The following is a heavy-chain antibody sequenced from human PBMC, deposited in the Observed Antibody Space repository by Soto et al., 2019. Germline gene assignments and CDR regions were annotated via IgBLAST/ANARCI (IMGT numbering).Heavy chain of an antibody. Sequence: GASVKVSCKASGYTFTGYYMHWVRQAPGQGLEWMGWINPNSGGTDYAQKFQGRVTMTRDTSISTAYMELSRLRSDDTAVYYCAGEVLSGSYYNWFDPWGQGTPVTVSS. CDR3: AGEVLSGSYYNWFDP. CDR1: GYTFTGYY. CDR2: INPNSGGT. V-gene: IGHV1-2*02. J-gene: IGHJ5*02. D-gene: IGHD1-26*01.